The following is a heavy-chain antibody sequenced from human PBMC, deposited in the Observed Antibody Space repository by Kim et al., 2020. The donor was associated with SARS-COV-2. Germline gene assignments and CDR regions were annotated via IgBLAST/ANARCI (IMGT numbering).Heavy chain of an antibody. J-gene: IGHJ4*02. Sequence: GGSLRLSCAASGFTFDDYGMSWVRQTPGKGLEWISGISRSGGSTDYIDSAKGRFTISRDNAKNSLYLQMNSLRVDDTALYHCVRGFFQGPCDCWDQGTLVTVSS. CDR1: GFTFDDYG. CDR2: ISRSGGST. V-gene: IGHV3-20*01. CDR3: VRGFFQGPCDC.